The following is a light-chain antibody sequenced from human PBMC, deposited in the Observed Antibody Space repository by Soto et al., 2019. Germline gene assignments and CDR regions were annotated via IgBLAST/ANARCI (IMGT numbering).Light chain of an antibody. Sequence: EIVLTQSPGTLSLSPGARATLSCRASQSVSSSYLAWYQQKPGQSPRLLIYGASTRATGIPVGFSGSGSGTEFTLTISSLQSEDFAVYYCQQYNNWPLTFGQGTRLDIK. V-gene: IGKV3-15*01. CDR3: QQYNNWPLT. J-gene: IGKJ5*01. CDR2: GAS. CDR1: QSVSSSY.